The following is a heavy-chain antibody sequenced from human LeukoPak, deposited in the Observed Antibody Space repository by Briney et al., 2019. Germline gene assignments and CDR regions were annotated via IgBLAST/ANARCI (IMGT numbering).Heavy chain of an antibody. CDR3: ASWGEGALDN. J-gene: IGHJ4*02. CDR2: ISSSSSYI. V-gene: IGHV3-21*01. CDR1: GFTFSSYS. Sequence: GGSLRLSCAASGFTFSSYSMNWVRQAPGKGLEWVSFISSSSSYIYYADSVKGRFTISRDNAKNSLYLQMNSLRVEDTGVYYCASWGEGALDNWGQGTLVTVSS. D-gene: IGHD1-26*01.